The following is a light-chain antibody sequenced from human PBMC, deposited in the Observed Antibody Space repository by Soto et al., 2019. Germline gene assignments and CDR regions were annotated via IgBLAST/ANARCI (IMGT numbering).Light chain of an antibody. CDR2: AAS. V-gene: IGKV1-39*01. CDR1: QSIDRY. J-gene: IGKJ2*01. CDR3: QQSYSAPYT. Sequence: DIQMTQSPSSLSVFVGDTVSITCRASQSIDRYLNWYQQKPGHAPKLLIYAASSFQSGVPSRFSGSGSGTEFTLTISILRPEDFAIYYCQQSYSAPYTFGQGTKPEI.